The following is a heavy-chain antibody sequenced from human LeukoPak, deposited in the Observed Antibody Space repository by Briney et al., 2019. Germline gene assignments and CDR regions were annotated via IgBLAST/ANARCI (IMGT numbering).Heavy chain of an antibody. J-gene: IGHJ4*02. D-gene: IGHD3-3*01. Sequence: PSETLFLTCTVSGGSISSGDYYWSWIRQPPGKGLEWIGYIYYSGSTYYNPSLKSRVTISVGTSKNQFSLKLSSVTAADTAVYYCARGTPGRYDFWSGYSVWGQGTLVTVSS. CDR3: ARGTPGRYDFWSGYSV. CDR1: GGSISSGDYY. CDR2: IYYSGST. V-gene: IGHV4-30-4*08.